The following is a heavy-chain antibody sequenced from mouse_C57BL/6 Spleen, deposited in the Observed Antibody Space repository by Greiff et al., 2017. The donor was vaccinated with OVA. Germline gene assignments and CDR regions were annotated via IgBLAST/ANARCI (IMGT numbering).Heavy chain of an antibody. Sequence: VQLQQPGAELVKPGASVKLSCKASGYTFTSYWMHWVKQRPGQGLEWIGMIHPNSGSTNYNEKFKSKATLTVDKSSSTAYMQLSSLTSEDSAVYYCARSGGYDEDYAMDYWGQGTSVTVSS. V-gene: IGHV1-64*01. J-gene: IGHJ4*01. CDR1: GYTFTSYW. CDR3: ARSGGYDEDYAMDY. D-gene: IGHD2-2*01. CDR2: IHPNSGST.